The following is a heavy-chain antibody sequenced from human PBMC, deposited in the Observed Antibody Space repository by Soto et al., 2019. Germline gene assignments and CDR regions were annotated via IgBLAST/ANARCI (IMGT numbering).Heavy chain of an antibody. V-gene: IGHV4-61*01. CDR3: ATQRVAVAGLGLS. CDR2: IYYTGKT. CDR1: GDSVTSATYY. J-gene: IGHJ5*02. Sequence: PSETLSLTCTVTGDSVTSATYYWSWIRQPPGRGPEWMGYIYYTGKTKFNPSLETRITMSVDTSKNQFFLKLPSVTAAATAVYFCATQRVAVAGLGLSWGQGTLVTVSS. D-gene: IGHD6-19*01.